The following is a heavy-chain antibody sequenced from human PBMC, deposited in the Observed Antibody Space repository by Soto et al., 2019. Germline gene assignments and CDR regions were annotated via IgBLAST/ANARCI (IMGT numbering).Heavy chain of an antibody. J-gene: IGHJ4*02. V-gene: IGHV5-51*01. D-gene: IGHD2-15*01. CDR2: VYPRDSDT. Sequence: PGESLRISCKDSVYIFIDYWIGWVRQMPGKGLEWMGIVYPRDSDTRYSPSFQGQVTISADRSTGTAFLQWRSLKASDTALYYCARPPLPGYSIHFNSWGQGTLVTVSS. CDR1: VYIFIDYW. CDR3: ARPPLPGYSIHFNS.